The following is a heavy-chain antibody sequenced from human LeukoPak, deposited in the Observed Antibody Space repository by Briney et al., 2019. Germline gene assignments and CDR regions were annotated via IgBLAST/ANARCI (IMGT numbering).Heavy chain of an antibody. CDR2: IYSGGST. V-gene: IGHV3-66*02. J-gene: IGHJ4*02. CDR1: GFTVSSNY. CDR3: AKNSASYGNYVYY. D-gene: IGHD4-11*01. Sequence: GGPLRLSCAASGFTVSSNYMNWVRQAPGKGLEWVSVIYSGGSTYYADSVKGRFTISRDNSKNTLYLQMNSLRAEDTAVYYCAKNSASYGNYVYYWGQGTLVTVSS.